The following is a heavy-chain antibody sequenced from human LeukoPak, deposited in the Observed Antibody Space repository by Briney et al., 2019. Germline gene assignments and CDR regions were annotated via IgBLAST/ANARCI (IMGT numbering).Heavy chain of an antibody. D-gene: IGHD2-21*02. J-gene: IGHJ2*01. CDR3: ARVTGNWYIDL. V-gene: IGHV4-38-2*02. CDR2: IWHGGTT. Sequence: PSETLSLTCTVSGYSISSGFYWGWIRQPPGKALEWIGNIWHGGTTYYNPSLNGRLLMSVDTSKNHFSLKLSSVTAADTAIYYCARVTGNWYIDLWGRGTLVTVSS. CDR1: GYSISSGFY.